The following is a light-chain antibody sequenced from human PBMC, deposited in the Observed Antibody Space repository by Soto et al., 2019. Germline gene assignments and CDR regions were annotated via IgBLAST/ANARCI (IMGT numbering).Light chain of an antibody. Sequence: DIQMTQSPSILSAFIGDRVTITCRASESIGTWLAWYQQKPGKAPKLLISKASSLEIGLPSRFSGSGSGTEFTLTISSLQPDDVATYSCQQYDSYSTFGLGTKVDI. CDR1: ESIGTW. V-gene: IGKV1-5*03. J-gene: IGKJ1*01. CDR2: KAS. CDR3: QQYDSYST.